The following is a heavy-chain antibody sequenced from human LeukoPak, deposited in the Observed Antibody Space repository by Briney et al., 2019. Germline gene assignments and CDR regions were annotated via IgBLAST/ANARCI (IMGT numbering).Heavy chain of an antibody. CDR2: ISYDGSFQ. D-gene: IGHD1-26*01. CDR3: VGEVGSRQMNS. Sequence: GGSLRLSCSVSGFTSSSHAMHWVRQAPGKGLECVAYISYDGSFQYHADPVKGRFTISRDNSKDILYLQMNSLRVDDSATYYCVGEVGSRQMNSWGQGTLVTVSS. CDR1: GFTSSSHA. V-gene: IGHV3-30-3*01. J-gene: IGHJ5*02.